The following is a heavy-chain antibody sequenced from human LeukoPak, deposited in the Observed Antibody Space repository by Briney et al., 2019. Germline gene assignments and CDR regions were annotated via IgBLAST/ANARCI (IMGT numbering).Heavy chain of an antibody. CDR3: ASLGYQRDY. D-gene: IGHD2-2*01. J-gene: IGHJ4*02. Sequence: PGGSLRLSCAASGFTFSSYWMHWVRHAPGKGLVWVSRVNSDGSSIMYADSVKDRFTISRDNAKNTLYLQMKSLSDEHTAVYYCASLGYQRDYWGQGTLVTVSS. CDR1: GFTFSSYW. V-gene: IGHV3-74*03. CDR2: VNSDGSSI.